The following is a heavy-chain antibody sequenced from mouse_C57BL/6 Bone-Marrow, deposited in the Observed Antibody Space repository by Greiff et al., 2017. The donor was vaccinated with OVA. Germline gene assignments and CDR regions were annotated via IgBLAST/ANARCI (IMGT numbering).Heavy chain of an antibody. Sequence: QVQLQQSGAELVRPGTSVKMSCKASGYTFTNYWIGWAKQRPGHGLEWIGNIYPGGGYTNYNEKFKGKATLTADKSSSTAYMQFSSLTSEDSSIEYCASSGLSYWYFDVWGTGTTVTVSS. D-gene: IGHD3-1*01. V-gene: IGHV1-63*01. CDR2: IYPGGGYT. CDR3: ASSGLSYWYFDV. J-gene: IGHJ1*03. CDR1: GYTFTNYW.